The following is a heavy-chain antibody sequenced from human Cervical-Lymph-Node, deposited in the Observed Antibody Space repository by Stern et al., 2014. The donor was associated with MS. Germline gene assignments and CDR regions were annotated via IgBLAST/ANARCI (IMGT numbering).Heavy chain of an antibody. D-gene: IGHD2-2*01. J-gene: IGHJ4*02. CDR3: ARDSSKGGSNY. CDR1: GFTFSSYG. CDR2: IWYDGSNK. Sequence: DQLVESGGGVVQPGRSLRLACAASGFTFSSYGMPWVRQAPGKGLEWVAVIWYDGSNKYYADSVKGRFTISRDNSKNTLYLQMNSLRAEDTAVYYCARDSSKGGSNYWGQGTLVTVSS. V-gene: IGHV3-33*01.